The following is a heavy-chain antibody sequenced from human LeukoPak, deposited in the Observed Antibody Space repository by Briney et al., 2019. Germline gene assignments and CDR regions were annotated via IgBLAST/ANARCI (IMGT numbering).Heavy chain of an antibody. CDR1: GYSFTSFW. Sequence: GESLQISCKASGYSFTSFWIGWVRQMPGKGLEWMGIIFPDDSDTRYSPSFQGQVTISADRSITTAYLQWNSLKASDTALYYCVRQRPFFSGPYFDYWSQGTLVTVSS. V-gene: IGHV5-51*01. CDR3: VRQRPFFSGPYFDY. CDR2: IFPDDSDT. D-gene: IGHD2-8*02. J-gene: IGHJ4*02.